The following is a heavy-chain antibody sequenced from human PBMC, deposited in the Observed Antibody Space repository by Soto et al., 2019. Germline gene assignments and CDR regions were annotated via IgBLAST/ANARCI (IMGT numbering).Heavy chain of an antibody. V-gene: IGHV4-31*03. J-gene: IGHJ5*02. Sequence: PSETLSLTCTVSGGSISSGGYYWSWIRQHPGKGLEWIGYIYYSGSTYYNPSLKSRVTISVDTSKNQFSLKLSSVTAADTAVYYCARDYAPYGDRAANWFDPWGQGTLVTVSS. D-gene: IGHD4-17*01. CDR1: GGSISSGGYY. CDR3: ARDYAPYGDRAANWFDP. CDR2: IYYSGST.